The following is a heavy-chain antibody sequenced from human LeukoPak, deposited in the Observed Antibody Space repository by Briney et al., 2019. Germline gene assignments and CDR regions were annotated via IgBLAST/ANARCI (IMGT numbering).Heavy chain of an antibody. J-gene: IGHJ4*02. CDR2: ISSGGSTT. Sequence: GGSLRLSCAASGFIFSDYYMSWIRQAPAKGLEWVSYISSGGSTTYYADSVKGRFTISRDNAKNSLYLQMNSLRAEDTAVYYCARDIYYYDSSGYYFPGGSDYWGQGTLVTVSS. CDR3: ARDIYYYDSSGYYFPGGSDY. CDR1: GFIFSDYY. D-gene: IGHD3-22*01. V-gene: IGHV3-11*04.